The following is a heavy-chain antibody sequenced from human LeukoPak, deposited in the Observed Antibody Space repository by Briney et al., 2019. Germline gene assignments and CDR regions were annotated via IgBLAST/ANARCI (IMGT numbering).Heavy chain of an antibody. CDR1: GFTFSSHG. J-gene: IGHJ4*02. CDR3: AKDDDWLRFEH. V-gene: IGHV3-23*01. CDR2: ISGSGGRT. D-gene: IGHD5-12*01. Sequence: GGSLRLSCAASGFTFSSHGMNWVRQAPGKGLEWVSGISGSGGRTYYADSVKGRFTISRDNSNHMLYLQMNSLIAEDTAIYYCAKDDDWLRFEHWGRGTPVSVSS.